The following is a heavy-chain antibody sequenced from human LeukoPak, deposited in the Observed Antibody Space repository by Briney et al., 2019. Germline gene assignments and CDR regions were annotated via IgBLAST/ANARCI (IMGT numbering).Heavy chain of an antibody. D-gene: IGHD2-2*01. CDR2: MNPNSGNT. V-gene: IGHV1-8*03. CDR3: ARGRGWYQLLSGDWFDP. CDR1: GYTFTSYD. Sequence: EASVKVSCKASGYTFTSYDINWVRQATGQGLEWMGWMNPNSGNTGYAQKFQGRVTITRNTSISTAYMELSSLRSEDTAVYYCARGRGWYQLLSGDWFDPWGQGTLVTVSS. J-gene: IGHJ5*02.